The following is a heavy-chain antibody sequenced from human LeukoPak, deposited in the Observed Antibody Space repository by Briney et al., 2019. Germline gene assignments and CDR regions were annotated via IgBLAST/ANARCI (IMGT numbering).Heavy chain of an antibody. CDR2: IYYSGST. V-gene: IGHV4-59*01. J-gene: IGHJ4*02. Sequence: SETLSLTCTVSGGSISSYYWSWIRQPPGKGLEWIGHIYYSGSTNYNPSLKSRVTISVDTSKNQFSLKLSSVTAADTAVYYCARVSSGYYYAQIDYWGQGTLVTVSS. D-gene: IGHD3-22*01. CDR3: ARVSSGYYYAQIDY. CDR1: GGSISSYY.